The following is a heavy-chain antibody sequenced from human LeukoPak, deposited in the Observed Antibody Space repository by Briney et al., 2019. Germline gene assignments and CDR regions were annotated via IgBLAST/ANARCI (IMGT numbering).Heavy chain of an antibody. CDR2: IDPSDSYT. CDR3: ASLEMATDY. J-gene: IGHJ4*02. CDR1: AYSFTSYW. Sequence: GESLQISCKGSAYSFTSYWISWARQMPGKGLEWMGRIDPSDSYTNYSPSFQGRVTISADKSISTAYLQWASLKASDTAMYYCASLEMATDYWGQGILVTVSS. D-gene: IGHD5-24*01. V-gene: IGHV5-10-1*01.